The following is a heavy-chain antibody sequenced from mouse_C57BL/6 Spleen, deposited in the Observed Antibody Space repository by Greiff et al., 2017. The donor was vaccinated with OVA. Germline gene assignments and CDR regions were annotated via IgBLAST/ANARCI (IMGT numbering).Heavy chain of an antibody. Sequence: EVMLVESGGGLVQPGGSLSLSCAASGFTFTDYYMSWVRQPPGKALEWLGFIRNKANGYTTEYSASVKGRFTISRDNSQSIRYLQMNALRAEDSATYYCARSTVVAHYYAMDYWGQGTSVTVSS. D-gene: IGHD1-1*01. CDR3: ARSTVVAHYYAMDY. CDR2: IRNKANGYTT. V-gene: IGHV7-3*01. J-gene: IGHJ4*01. CDR1: GFTFTDYY.